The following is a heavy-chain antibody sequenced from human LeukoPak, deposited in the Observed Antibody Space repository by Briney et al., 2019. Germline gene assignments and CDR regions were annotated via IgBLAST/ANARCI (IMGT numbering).Heavy chain of an antibody. CDR3: ARGPSGYSSSWGVY. J-gene: IGHJ4*02. Sequence: PGGSLRLSCAASGFTFSSYSMNWVRQAPEKGLEWVSSISSSSSYIYYADSVKGRFTISRDNAKNSLYLQMNSLRAEDTAVYYCARGPSGYSSSWGVYWGQGTLVTVSS. CDR1: GFTFSSYS. D-gene: IGHD6-6*01. CDR2: ISSSSSYI. V-gene: IGHV3-21*01.